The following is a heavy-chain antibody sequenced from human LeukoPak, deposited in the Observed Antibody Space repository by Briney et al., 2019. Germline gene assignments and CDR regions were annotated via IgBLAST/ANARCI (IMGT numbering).Heavy chain of an antibody. CDR1: GASISSGGYS. J-gene: IGHJ5*02. V-gene: IGHV4-30-2*01. Sequence: PSETLSLTCAVSGASISSGGYSWSWIRQPPGKGLEWIGYIYHSGSTYYNPSLKSRVTISVDRSNNQFSLKLSSVTAADTAVYYCARGTRTEIAAAGTGFDPWGQGTLVTVSS. D-gene: IGHD6-13*01. CDR2: IYHSGST. CDR3: ARGTRTEIAAAGTGFDP.